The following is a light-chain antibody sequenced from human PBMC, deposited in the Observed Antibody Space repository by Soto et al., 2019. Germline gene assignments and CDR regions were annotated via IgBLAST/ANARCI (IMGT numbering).Light chain of an antibody. V-gene: IGKV1-5*01. CDR1: QTISTW. J-gene: IGKJ1*01. Sequence: DIQMTQSPSTLSASVGHRVTITCRASQTISTWLAWYQHKPGKAPNLLIYDASTLMSGVPSRFSGSGYGTEFNLTISSLQPDDFATYYCQQYNSYSRTFGQGTKVDIK. CDR2: DAS. CDR3: QQYNSYSRT.